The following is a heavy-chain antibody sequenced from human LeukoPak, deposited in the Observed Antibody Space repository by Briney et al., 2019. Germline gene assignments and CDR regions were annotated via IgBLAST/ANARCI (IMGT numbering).Heavy chain of an antibody. V-gene: IGHV4-34*01. CDR3: ARASDY. Sequence: SETLSLTCAAYGGSFSGYYWSWIRQPPGKGLEWIGEINHSGSTNYNPSLKSRVTISVDTSKNQFSLKLSSVTAADTAVYYCARASDYWGQGTLVTVSS. CDR2: INHSGST. CDR1: GGSFSGYY. J-gene: IGHJ4*02.